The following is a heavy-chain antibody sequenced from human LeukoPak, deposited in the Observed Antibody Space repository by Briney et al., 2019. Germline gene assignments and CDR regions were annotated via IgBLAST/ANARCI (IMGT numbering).Heavy chain of an antibody. CDR1: GGSLSNYY. CDR2: IYYSGSP. D-gene: IGHD6-19*01. CDR3: ARGNSSGLLFDY. V-gene: IGHV4-59*12. J-gene: IGHJ4*02. Sequence: PSETLSLTCTVSGGSLSNYYWNWIRQPPGKGLEWIAFIYYSGSPKYNPSLRSRVTMSLDTSKNQFSLKLSSVTAADAAVCYCARGNSSGLLFDYWGQGTLVTVSS.